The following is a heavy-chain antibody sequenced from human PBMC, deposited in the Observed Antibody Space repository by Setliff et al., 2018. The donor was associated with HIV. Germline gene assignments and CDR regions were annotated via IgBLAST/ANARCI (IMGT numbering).Heavy chain of an antibody. Sequence: GESLKISCKGSGYSFSTYWIGWVRQMPGKGLEWMGIIYPGDSDTRYSPSFKGQVTISADKSISAAYLQWSSLKASDTAMYYCARAYGSHTDAFDVWGQGTMVTVSS. V-gene: IGHV5-51*01. CDR1: GYSFSTYW. CDR3: ARAYGSHTDAFDV. J-gene: IGHJ3*01. D-gene: IGHD3-22*01. CDR2: IYPGDSDT.